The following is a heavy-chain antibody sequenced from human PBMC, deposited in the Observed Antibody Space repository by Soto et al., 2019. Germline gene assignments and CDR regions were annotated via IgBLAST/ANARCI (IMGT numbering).Heavy chain of an antibody. CDR2: SIPILGIA. Sequence: QVQLVQSGAEVKKPGSSVKVSCKASGGTFSSYTISWVRQAPGQGLEWMGRSIPILGIANYAQKFQGRVTITADKSTSTAYMEMISLRSEDTAVYYCARSSIAVAGSNYYASMDVWGKGTTVTVSS. CDR1: GGTFSSYT. J-gene: IGHJ6*03. CDR3: ARSSIAVAGSNYYASMDV. D-gene: IGHD6-19*01. V-gene: IGHV1-69*02.